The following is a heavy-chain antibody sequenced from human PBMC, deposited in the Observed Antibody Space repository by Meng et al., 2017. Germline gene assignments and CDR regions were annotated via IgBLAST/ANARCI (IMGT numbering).Heavy chain of an antibody. Sequence: GESLKISCAASGFTFSSYAMHWVRQAPGKGLEWVAVISYHGSNKYYADSVKGRFTISRDNSKNTLYLQMNRLRAEDTAVYYCARDKEDSSSWYFPWFDPWGQGTLVTVSS. J-gene: IGHJ5*02. CDR3: ARDKEDSSSWYFPWFDP. CDR2: ISYHGSNK. D-gene: IGHD6-13*01. V-gene: IGHV3-30*01. CDR1: GFTFSSYA.